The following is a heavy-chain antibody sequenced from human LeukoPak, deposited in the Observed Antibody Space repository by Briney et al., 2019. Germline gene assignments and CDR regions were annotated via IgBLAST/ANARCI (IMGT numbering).Heavy chain of an antibody. D-gene: IGHD3-3*01. CDR1: GFTFSSYG. V-gene: IGHV4-30-2*01. CDR2: IYHSGST. CDR3: ARGDTIFGVGEPSY. Sequence: LRLSCAASGFTFSSYGMTWVRQAPGKGLEWIGYIYHSGSTYYNPSLKSRVTISVDRSKNQFSLKLSSVTAADTAVYYCARGDTIFGVGEPSYWGQGTLVTVSS. J-gene: IGHJ4*02.